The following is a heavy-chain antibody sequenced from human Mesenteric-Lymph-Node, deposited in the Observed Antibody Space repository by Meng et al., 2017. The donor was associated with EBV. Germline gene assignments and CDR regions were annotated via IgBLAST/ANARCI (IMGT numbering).Heavy chain of an antibody. J-gene: IGHJ4*02. CDR1: GYTFTDYY. D-gene: IGHD5-18*01. Sequence: QVELVQSGVEVKKPGASVKVSCKASGYTFTDYYMHWVRQAPGQGLEWMGRINPSSGGTNYAQKFQGRVTMTRDTSISTAYIELNSLRSDDTAVYYCASPGYSYGLDYWGQGTLVTVSS. V-gene: IGHV1-2*06. CDR3: ASPGYSYGLDY. CDR2: INPSSGGT.